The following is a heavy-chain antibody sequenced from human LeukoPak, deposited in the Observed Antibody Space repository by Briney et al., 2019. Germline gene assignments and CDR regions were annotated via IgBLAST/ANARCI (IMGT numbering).Heavy chain of an antibody. Sequence: GASVKVSCKASGYTFTSYGISWVRHAPGQGLEWMGWISAYDGSTKYAQTLQGRVNMTTDTSTSTAYMELRSLRFDDTAVYYCARDGYCSSTSCYRFGTDYYYMDVWGKGTTVTVSS. CDR2: ISAYDGST. V-gene: IGHV1-18*01. CDR1: GYTFTSYG. CDR3: ARDGYCSSTSCYRFGTDYYYMDV. J-gene: IGHJ6*03. D-gene: IGHD2-2*02.